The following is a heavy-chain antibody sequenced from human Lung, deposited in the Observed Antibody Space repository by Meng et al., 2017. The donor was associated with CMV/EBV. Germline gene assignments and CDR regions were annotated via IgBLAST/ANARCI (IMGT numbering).Heavy chain of an antibody. Sequence: GESLKISCAASGFTFSSYAMHWVRQAPGKGLEWVAVISYDGSNKYYADSVKGRFTISRDNSKNTLYLQMNSLRAEDTAVYYRARESSGYYSYWGQGTLVTVSS. J-gene: IGHJ4*02. CDR1: GFTFSSYA. V-gene: IGHV3-30-3*01. CDR3: ARESSGYYSY. D-gene: IGHD3-22*01. CDR2: ISYDGSNK.